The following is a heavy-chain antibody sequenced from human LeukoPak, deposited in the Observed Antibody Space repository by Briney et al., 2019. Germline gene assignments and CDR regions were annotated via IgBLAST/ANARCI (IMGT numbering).Heavy chain of an antibody. J-gene: IGHJ5*01. V-gene: IGHV3-23*01. D-gene: IGHD2-21*01. CDR3: VKDPRDTYGTNWFVS. Sequence: GGSLTLSCVASGFSFGNYAMSWVRQAPGKGLQWVSQISGTGGATWYAGFARDRFTISRDNSRKTLYLQMSGLRVEDTAMYYCVKDPRDTYGTNWFVSWGQGTLLIVSS. CDR2: ISGTGGAT. CDR1: GFSFGNYA.